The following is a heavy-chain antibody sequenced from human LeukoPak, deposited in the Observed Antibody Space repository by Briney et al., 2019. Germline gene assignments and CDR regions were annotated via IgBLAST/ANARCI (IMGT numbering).Heavy chain of an antibody. V-gene: IGHV3-74*01. CDR2: INSDGSST. J-gene: IGHJ6*02. Sequence: PGGSLRLSCAASGFTFSSYWMHWVRQAPGKGLVWVSRINSDGSSTSYADSVKGRFTIPRDNSKNTLYLQMNSLRAEDTAVYFCAKLGIAAAGNHNYYYYGMDVWGQGTTVTVSS. CDR3: AKLGIAAAGNHNYYYYGMDV. D-gene: IGHD6-13*01. CDR1: GFTFSSYW.